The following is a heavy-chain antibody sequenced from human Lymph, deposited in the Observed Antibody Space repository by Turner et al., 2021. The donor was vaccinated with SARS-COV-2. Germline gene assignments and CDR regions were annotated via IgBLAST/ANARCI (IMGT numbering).Heavy chain of an antibody. J-gene: IGHJ4*02. CDR3: EKEGLSGRRLQYVPYFAY. Sequence: EVQLVASGGGVVQPGGSLRLSFAASGFTFDDYAMHWVRQAPGKGLEWVALISGDGGSTYYADSVKGRFTISRDDSKNSLYLQINSLRTEDTALYYCEKEGLSGRRLQYVPYFAYWGQGTLVSVSS. V-gene: IGHV3-43*02. D-gene: IGHD3-10*02. CDR2: ISGDGGST. CDR1: GFTFDDYA.